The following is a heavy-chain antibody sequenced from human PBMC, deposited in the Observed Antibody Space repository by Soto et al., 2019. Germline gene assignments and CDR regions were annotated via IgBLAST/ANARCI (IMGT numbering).Heavy chain of an antibody. D-gene: IGHD2-15*01. Sequence: SETLSLTCTVSGGSISSYYWSWIRQPPGKGLEWIGYIYYSGSTKSNPSLESRVTISVDTPKNQFSLKLSSVTAADTAVYYCARHYSSGPYVYCSGGSCYFDYWGQGTLVTVSS. J-gene: IGHJ4*02. CDR3: ARHYSSGPYVYCSGGSCYFDY. CDR1: GGSISSYY. V-gene: IGHV4-59*08. CDR2: IYYSGST.